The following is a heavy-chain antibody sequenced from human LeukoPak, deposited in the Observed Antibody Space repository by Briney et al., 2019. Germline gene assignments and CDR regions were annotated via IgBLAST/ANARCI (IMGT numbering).Heavy chain of an antibody. Sequence: GGSLRLSCAASGFSFSNHGMHWVRQAPGKRLEWVAVIWDDGNNKRYANSVNGRFTISRDNSENTPYLQMNGLTAEDTAMYYCARDSYQDYYGRFDPWGQGTLVIVSS. CDR2: IWDDGNNK. V-gene: IGHV3-33*01. CDR3: ARDSYQDYYGRFDP. CDR1: GFSFSNHG. D-gene: IGHD3-10*01. J-gene: IGHJ5*02.